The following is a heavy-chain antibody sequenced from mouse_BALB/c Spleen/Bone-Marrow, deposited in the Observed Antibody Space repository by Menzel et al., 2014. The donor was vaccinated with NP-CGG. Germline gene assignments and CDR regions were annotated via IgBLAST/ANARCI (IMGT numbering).Heavy chain of an antibody. Sequence: VQLQESGAELMKPGASVKISCKATGYTFSNYWIDWVKQRPGHGLEWIGEILPGSGTANYNEKFKGKATFTADTSSSTAYMQLSSLTSEDSALYYCARASVVPYYFDCWGQGTTLTVSS. J-gene: IGHJ2*01. V-gene: IGHV1-9*01. CDR2: ILPGSGTA. CDR1: GYTFSNYW. D-gene: IGHD1-1*01. CDR3: ARASVVPYYFDC.